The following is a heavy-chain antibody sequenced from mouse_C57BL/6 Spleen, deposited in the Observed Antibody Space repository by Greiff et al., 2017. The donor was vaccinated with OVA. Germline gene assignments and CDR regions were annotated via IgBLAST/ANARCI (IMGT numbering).Heavy chain of an antibody. CDR3: ARPFLTGYFDV. J-gene: IGHJ1*03. D-gene: IGHD3-2*01. Sequence: QVQLQQPGAELVKPGASVKLSCKASGYTFTSYWMQWVKQRPGQGLEWIGEIDPSDSYTNYNQKFKGKATLTVDKSSSTAYMQLSSLTSEDSAVYYCARPFLTGYFDVWGTGTTVTVSS. CDR1: GYTFTSYW. CDR2: IDPSDSYT. V-gene: IGHV1-50*01.